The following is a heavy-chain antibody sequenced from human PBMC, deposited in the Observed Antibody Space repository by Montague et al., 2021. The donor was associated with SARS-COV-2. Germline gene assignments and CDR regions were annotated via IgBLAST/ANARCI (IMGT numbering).Heavy chain of an antibody. CDR1: GFTFSSYG. D-gene: IGHD1-26*01. CDR2: IWYDGSNK. CDR3: ARDREPGGIDY. V-gene: IGHV3-33*01. J-gene: IGHJ4*02. Sequence: SLRLSCAASGFTFSSYGMHWVRQAPGKGLEWVAVIWYDGSNKYYAVSVKGRFTISRDNSKNTLYLQMNSLRAEDTAVYYCARDREPGGIDYWGQGTLVTVSS.